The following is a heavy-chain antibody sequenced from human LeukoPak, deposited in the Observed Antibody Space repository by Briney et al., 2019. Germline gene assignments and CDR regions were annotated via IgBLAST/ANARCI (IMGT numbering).Heavy chain of an antibody. CDR2: TSGSGGNT. CDR3: AKAPPPYCSGGSCFDAFDI. D-gene: IGHD2-15*01. J-gene: IGHJ3*02. CDR1: GFTFSSYA. V-gene: IGHV3-23*01. Sequence: GGSLRLSCAASGFTFSSYAMSWVRQAPGKGLEWVSTTSGSGGNTYYADSVKGRFIISRDNSKNTLYLQMNSLRAEDTAVYYCAKAPPPYCSGGSCFDAFDIWGQGTMVTVSS.